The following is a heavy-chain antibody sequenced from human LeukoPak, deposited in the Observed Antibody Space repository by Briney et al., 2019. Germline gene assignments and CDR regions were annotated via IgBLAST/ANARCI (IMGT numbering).Heavy chain of an antibody. V-gene: IGHV1-69*05. CDR1: GGTFISYA. CDR3: ARTPSGAGAFDI. CDR2: IIPIFGTA. D-gene: IGHD1-26*01. Sequence: SVKVSCKASGGTFISYAISWVRQAPGQGLEWMGRIIPIFGTANYAQKFQGRVTITTDESTSTAYMELSSLRSEDTAVYYCARTPSGAGAFDIWGQGTMVTVSS. J-gene: IGHJ3*02.